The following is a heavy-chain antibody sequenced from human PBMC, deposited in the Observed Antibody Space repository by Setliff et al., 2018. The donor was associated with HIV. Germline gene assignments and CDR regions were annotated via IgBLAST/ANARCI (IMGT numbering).Heavy chain of an antibody. CDR2: IYYSGNT. Sequence: NPSETLSLTCTVSGGSISSSSYYWGWIRQPPGKGLEWIGSIYYSGNTYCKPSLKSRITISVDTSKNQFSLKLSSVTAADTAVYYCARGGSGSPFDYWGQGTLVTVSS. CDR3: ARGGSGSPFDY. CDR1: GGSISSSSYY. D-gene: IGHD1-26*01. V-gene: IGHV4-39*01. J-gene: IGHJ4*02.